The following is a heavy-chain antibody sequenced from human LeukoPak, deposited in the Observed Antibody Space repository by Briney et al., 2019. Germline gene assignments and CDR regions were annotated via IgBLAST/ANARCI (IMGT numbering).Heavy chain of an antibody. CDR3: ARSTGGDSNGQGDDLDI. CDR2: IWNDGSKK. V-gene: IGHV3-33*01. J-gene: IGHJ3*02. D-gene: IGHD3-22*01. Sequence: PGTSLRLSCTASGFTLSDHVMHWVRQAPGKGLEGVAVIWNDGSKKYYGDSVKGRFTISRDISKGMLNLQMNSLRVGDTAVYYCARSTGGDSNGQGDDLDIWGQGTMVTVS. CDR1: GFTLSDHV.